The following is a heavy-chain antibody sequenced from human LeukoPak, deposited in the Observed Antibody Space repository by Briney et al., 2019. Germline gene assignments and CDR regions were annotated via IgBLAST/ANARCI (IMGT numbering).Heavy chain of an antibody. Sequence: GASVKVSCKASGGTFSSYAISWVRQAPGQGLEWMGGIIPIFGTANYAQKFQGRVTITADESTSTAYMELGSLRSEDTAVYYCARDRDVGMVREPYYFDYWGQGTLVTVSS. CDR2: IIPIFGTA. CDR3: ARDRDVGMVREPYYFDY. V-gene: IGHV1-69*13. J-gene: IGHJ4*02. CDR1: GGTFSSYA. D-gene: IGHD3-10*01.